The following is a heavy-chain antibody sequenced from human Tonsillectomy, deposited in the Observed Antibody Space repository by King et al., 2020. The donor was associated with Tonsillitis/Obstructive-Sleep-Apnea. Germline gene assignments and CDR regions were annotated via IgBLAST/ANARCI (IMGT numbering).Heavy chain of an antibody. CDR1: GYTFTSYY. Sequence: QLVQSGAEVKNPGASVKVSCKASGYTFTSYYMYWVRQAPGQGLEWMGMINPSGGNTSYAQKFQGRVTMTRDTSTSTVYMELSSLRSEDTAVYYCARDLGLDYYYMDVWGKGTTVTVSS. J-gene: IGHJ6*03. V-gene: IGHV1-46*01. CDR2: INPSGGNT. CDR3: ARDLGLDYYYMDV.